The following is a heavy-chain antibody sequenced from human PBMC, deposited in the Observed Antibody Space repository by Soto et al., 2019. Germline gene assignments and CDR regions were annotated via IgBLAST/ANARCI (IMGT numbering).Heavy chain of an antibody. Sequence: EVQLLESGGGLVQPGGSLRLSCAASGFTFSNYAMNWVRQAPGKGLEWGSVISGSGSSTYYADSVKGRFSISRDHSKNTLYQQMSSLRADDTAVYYCARRSPSWAFDIWGQGTMVTVSS. CDR3: ARRSPSWAFDI. CDR2: ISGSGSST. V-gene: IGHV3-23*01. CDR1: GFTFSNYA. J-gene: IGHJ3*02. D-gene: IGHD2-15*01.